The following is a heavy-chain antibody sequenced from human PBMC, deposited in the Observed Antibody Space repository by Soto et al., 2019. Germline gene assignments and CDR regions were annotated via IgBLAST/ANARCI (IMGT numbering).Heavy chain of an antibody. D-gene: IGHD2-15*01. V-gene: IGHV4-59*01. J-gene: IGHJ5*02. Sequence: SETLSLTCTVSGGSISSYYWSWIRQPPGKGLEWIGYIYYSGSTNYNPSLKSRVTISVDTSKNQFSLKLSSVTAADTAVYYCARFRYCSGGSCYDWFDPWGQGTLVTVS. CDR1: GGSISSYY. CDR3: ARFRYCSGGSCYDWFDP. CDR2: IYYSGST.